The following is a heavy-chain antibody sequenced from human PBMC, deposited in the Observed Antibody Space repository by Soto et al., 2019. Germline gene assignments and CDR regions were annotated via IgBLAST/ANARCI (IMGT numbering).Heavy chain of an antibody. CDR1: GGSISTGGYY. CDR2: IYYSGST. V-gene: IGHV4-31*03. Sequence: QVQLQESGPGLVKPSQTLSLTCTVSGGSISTGGYYWTWIRQHPGKGLEWIGYIYYSGSTYYNPSLKRRVTLSVDTSKNQFSLKLRSVPAADTAVYYCARGLSVTLFDKWGQGTLVTVSS. CDR3: ARGLSVTLFDK. J-gene: IGHJ4*02. D-gene: IGHD4-17*01.